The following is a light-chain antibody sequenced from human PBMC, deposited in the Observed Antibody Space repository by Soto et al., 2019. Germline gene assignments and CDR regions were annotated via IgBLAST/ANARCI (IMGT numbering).Light chain of an antibody. CDR3: SSYTSSNTYV. J-gene: IGLJ1*01. CDR2: DVS. CDR1: SSDVGGYNY. Sequence: QSALTQPPSASGSPGQSVTISCTGTSSDVGGYNYVSWYQQHPGKAPQLMIYDVSNRPSGVSNRFSGSKSGNTASLTISGLQAEDEADYYCSSYTSSNTYVFGTGTKVTV. V-gene: IGLV2-14*01.